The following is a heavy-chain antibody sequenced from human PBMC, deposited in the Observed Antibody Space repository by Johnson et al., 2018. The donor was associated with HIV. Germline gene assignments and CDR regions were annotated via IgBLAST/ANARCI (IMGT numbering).Heavy chain of an antibody. Sequence: QEQLVESGGGVVQPGRSLRLSCAASGFTFSSYAMHWVRQAPGKGLEWVAVISYDGSNKYYADSVKGRFTISRDNSKNTLYFQMNSLRAEDTAVYYCATSMGATALAFDIWGQGTMVTVSS. CDR2: ISYDGSNK. CDR3: ATSMGATALAFDI. CDR1: GFTFSSYA. V-gene: IGHV3-30*14. J-gene: IGHJ3*02. D-gene: IGHD1-26*01.